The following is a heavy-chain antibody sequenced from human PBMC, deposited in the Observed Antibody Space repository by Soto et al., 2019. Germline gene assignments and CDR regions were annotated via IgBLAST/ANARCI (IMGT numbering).Heavy chain of an antibody. Sequence: ASVKVSCKASGYTFTSYGISWVRQTPGRGLEWMGWISAYNGNTNYAQKLQGRVTMTTDTSTSTAYMELRSLRSDDTAVYYCARDPYYYGSGSYPDYWGQGTLVTVSS. CDR2: ISAYNGNT. D-gene: IGHD3-10*01. CDR1: GYTFTSYG. CDR3: ARDPYYYGSGSYPDY. J-gene: IGHJ4*02. V-gene: IGHV1-18*01.